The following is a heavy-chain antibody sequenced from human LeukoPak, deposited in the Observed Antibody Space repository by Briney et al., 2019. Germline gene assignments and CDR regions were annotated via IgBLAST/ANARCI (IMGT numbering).Heavy chain of an antibody. V-gene: IGHV1-2*02. CDR1: GYTFTDYY. CDR2: IIPNSGAT. Sequence: ASVKVSCKASGYTFTDYYMHWVRQAPGQGLEWMGWIIPNSGATNYAQKFQGRVTMTRDTSISTAYMELSRLRSDDAAVYYCARALQFSSDGSAFWAYWGQGPLVPVSS. D-gene: IGHD3-22*01. CDR3: ARALQFSSDGSAFWAY. J-gene: IGHJ4*02.